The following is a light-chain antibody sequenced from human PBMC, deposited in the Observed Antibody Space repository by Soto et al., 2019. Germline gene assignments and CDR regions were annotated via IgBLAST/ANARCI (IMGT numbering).Light chain of an antibody. CDR3: AAWDDSLNGYV. Sequence: QSVLTQPPSASGTSGQRVTISCSGSSSNIGSNTVNWYQQLPGTAPKLLIYTNNQRPSGVPDRFSGSKSGTSASLAISWLQSEDEADYYCAAWDDSLNGYVFXTGTKVTVL. V-gene: IGLV1-44*01. J-gene: IGLJ1*01. CDR1: SSNIGSNT. CDR2: TNN.